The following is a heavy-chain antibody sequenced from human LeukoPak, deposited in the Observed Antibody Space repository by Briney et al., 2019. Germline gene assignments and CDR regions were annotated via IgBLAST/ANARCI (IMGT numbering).Heavy chain of an antibody. D-gene: IGHD6-19*01. CDR2: IYTSGST. Sequence: TLSLTCTVSGGSISSGSYYWRWIRQPAGKGLEWIGRIYTSGSTNYNPSLKSRVTISVDTSKNQFSLKLSSVTAADTAVYYCAREGQWLVRYWGQGTLVTVSS. CDR1: GGSISSGSYY. V-gene: IGHV4-61*02. CDR3: AREGQWLVRY. J-gene: IGHJ4*02.